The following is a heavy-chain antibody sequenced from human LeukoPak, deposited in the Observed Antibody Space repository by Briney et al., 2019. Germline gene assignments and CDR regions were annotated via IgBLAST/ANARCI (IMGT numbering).Heavy chain of an antibody. CDR3: ARSRGIAGYFDY. V-gene: IGHV4-39*01. J-gene: IGHJ4*02. CDR1: GGSISSSSYY. Sequence: PSETLSLTCTVSGGSISSSSYYWGWIRQPPGKGLEWIGSIYYSGSTYYNPSLKSRVTISVDTSKNQFSLKLSSVTAADTAVYYCARSRGIAGYFDYWGQGSLVTVSS. D-gene: IGHD1-26*01. CDR2: IYYSGST.